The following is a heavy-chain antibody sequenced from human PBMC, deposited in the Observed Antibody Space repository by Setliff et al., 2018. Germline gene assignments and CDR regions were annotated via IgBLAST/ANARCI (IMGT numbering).Heavy chain of an antibody. Sequence: SETLSLTCTVSGDSISTYYWSWIRRPAGKGLEWIGRVFVDGSTNYNPSLKSRVTMSVDTSKNQFSLKLTSVTAADTAIYYCARENGYCARDCYPRYFDSWGQGTLVYVSS. V-gene: IGHV4-4*07. D-gene: IGHD2-2*03. CDR2: VFVDGST. CDR1: GDSISTYY. CDR3: ARENGYCARDCYPRYFDS. J-gene: IGHJ4*02.